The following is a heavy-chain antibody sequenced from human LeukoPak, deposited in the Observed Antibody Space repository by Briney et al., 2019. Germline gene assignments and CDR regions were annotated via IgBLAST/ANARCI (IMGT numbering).Heavy chain of an antibody. CDR2: ISSSSSFK. Sequence: GGSLRLSCVGSGFTFSSYTVNWVRQAPGKRLEWVSSISSSSSFKQYADSAKGRFTISRDNAKNSLYLQMSGLRGEDTAVYYCARDLGSGDYLRKCFDLWGRGTLVAVSS. CDR1: GFTFSSYT. CDR3: ARDLGSGDYLRKCFDL. V-gene: IGHV3-21*06. J-gene: IGHJ2*01. D-gene: IGHD4-17*01.